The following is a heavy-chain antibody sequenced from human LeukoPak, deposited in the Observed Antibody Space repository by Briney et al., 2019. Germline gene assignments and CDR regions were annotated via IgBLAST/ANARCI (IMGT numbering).Heavy chain of an antibody. V-gene: IGHV3-30*03. D-gene: IGHD3-22*01. CDR1: GFTFSSYG. CDR3: ARAHLYDSSGYSLDY. J-gene: IGHJ4*02. CDR2: ISYDGSNK. Sequence: GRSLRLSCAASGFTFSSYGMHWVRQAPGKGLEWVAVISYDGSNKYYADSVKGRFTISRDNSKNTLYLQMNSLRAEDTAVYYCARAHLYDSSGYSLDYWGQGSLVTVSS.